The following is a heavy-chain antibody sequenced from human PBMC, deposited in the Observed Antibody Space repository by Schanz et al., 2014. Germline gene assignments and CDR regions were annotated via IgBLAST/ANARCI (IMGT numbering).Heavy chain of an antibody. D-gene: IGHD2-2*01. J-gene: IGHJ4*02. Sequence: VQLVESGGGVVQPGRSLRLSCAAYGFTLSSYGMHWVRQAPGKGLEWVAAMSYDGSIKYYGDSVKGRFTISRDNSKNTLYLHMNTLRSEDTAVYYCAKDSTHIDIVLVPTAIDYWGQGTLVTVSS. CDR2: MSYDGSIK. CDR3: AKDSTHIDIVLVPTAIDY. V-gene: IGHV3-30*18. CDR1: GFTLSSYG.